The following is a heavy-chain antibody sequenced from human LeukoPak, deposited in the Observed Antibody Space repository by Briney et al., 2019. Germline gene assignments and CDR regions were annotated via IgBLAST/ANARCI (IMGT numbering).Heavy chain of an antibody. Sequence: PGGSLRLSRAASGFTFSNAYMNWVRQAPGKGLEWVGRIKPKTDGETTEYAAPVKDRFSISRDDSRNSVYLQMNSLKTEDTAVYYCARWRSGSCSDWGQGTLVTVSS. J-gene: IGHJ4*02. CDR2: IKPKTDGETT. V-gene: IGHV3-15*07. CDR1: GFTFSNAY. CDR3: ARWRSGSCSD. D-gene: IGHD2-15*01.